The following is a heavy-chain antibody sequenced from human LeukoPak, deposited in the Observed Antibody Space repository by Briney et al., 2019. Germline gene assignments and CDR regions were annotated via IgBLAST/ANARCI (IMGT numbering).Heavy chain of an antibody. V-gene: IGHV4-38-2*02. CDR2: MYHSGST. D-gene: IGHD5-12*01. J-gene: IGHJ4*02. CDR3: ARVTGYDWESSFDY. Sequence: KPSETLSLTCTVSGYSISSGHYWGWIRQPPGKGLEWIGSMYHSGSTYYNPPLKSRVTISEDTSKNQFSLKLSSVTAADTAVYFCARVTGYDWESSFDYWGQGTLVTVSS. CDR1: GYSISSGHY.